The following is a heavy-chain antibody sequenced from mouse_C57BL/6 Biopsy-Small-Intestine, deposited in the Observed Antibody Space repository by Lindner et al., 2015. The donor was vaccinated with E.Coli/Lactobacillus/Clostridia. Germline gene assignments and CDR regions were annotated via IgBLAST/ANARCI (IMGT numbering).Heavy chain of an antibody. V-gene: IGHV1-84*01. D-gene: IGHD3-3*01. CDR1: GYTFTDYY. CDR2: IYPGSDNI. CDR3: ARRAGTKIRYFDV. Sequence: VQLQESGPELVKPGASVKISCKASGYTFTDYYINWVKQRPGQGLEWIGWIYPGSDNIKYNEKFKDKATLTVDTSSSTAYMQLSSLTSEDSAVYFCARRAGTKIRYFDVWGAGTTVTVSS. J-gene: IGHJ1*01.